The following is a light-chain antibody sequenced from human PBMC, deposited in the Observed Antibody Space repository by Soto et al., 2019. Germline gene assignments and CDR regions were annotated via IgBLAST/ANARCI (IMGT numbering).Light chain of an antibody. CDR2: EVS. Sequence: QSVLTQPAAVSGSPGQSITISCTGTSSDVGGYNYVSWYQQHPGKAPQLMIYEVSNRPSGVSNRFSGSKSGNTASLTISGLQAEDEAYYYCSSYTSSSTLVFGTGTKVTVL. V-gene: IGLV2-14*01. J-gene: IGLJ1*01. CDR1: SSDVGGYNY. CDR3: SSYTSSSTLV.